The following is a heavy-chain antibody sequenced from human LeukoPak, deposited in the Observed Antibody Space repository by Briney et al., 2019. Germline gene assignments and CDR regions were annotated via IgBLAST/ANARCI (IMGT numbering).Heavy chain of an antibody. CDR1: GGSISSGDYY. J-gene: IGHJ3*02. CDR3: AREALWHALDI. Sequence: SETLSLTCTVSGGSISSGDYYWSWIRQPPGKGLEWIGYIYYSGSTYYNPSLKSRVTMSVDTSKNQFSLKLSSVTAADTAVYYCAREALWHALDIWGQGTMVTVSS. CDR2: IYYSGST. V-gene: IGHV4-30-4*08.